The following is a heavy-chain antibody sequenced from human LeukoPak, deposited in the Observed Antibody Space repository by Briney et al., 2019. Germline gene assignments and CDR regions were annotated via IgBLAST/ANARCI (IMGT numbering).Heavy chain of an antibody. V-gene: IGHV4-4*02. CDR1: GGSISSSNW. CDR2: IYHSGST. Sequence: SGTLSLTCAVSGGSISSSNWWSWVRQPPGKGLEWIGEIYHSGSTNYNPSLKSRVTISVDTSKNQFSLKLSSVTAADTAVYYCARDTLAVAGTYSGEIDYWGQGTLVTVSS. CDR3: ARDTLAVAGTYSGEIDY. J-gene: IGHJ4*02. D-gene: IGHD6-19*01.